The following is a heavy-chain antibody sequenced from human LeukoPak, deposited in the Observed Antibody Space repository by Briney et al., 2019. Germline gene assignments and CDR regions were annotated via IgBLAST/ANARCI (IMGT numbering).Heavy chain of an antibody. D-gene: IGHD1-14*01. CDR3: AKGRTFGNHGDY. J-gene: IGHJ4*02. V-gene: IGHV3-23*01. CDR1: GFTFSTYA. Sequence: GGSLRLSCAASGFTFSTYAMNWVRQAPGKGLEWVSGISTSGGGTYYADSVKGRFTISRDNSKNMLFLQMNSLRVEDTAVYYCAKGRTFGNHGDYWGQGALVTVSS. CDR2: ISTSGGGT.